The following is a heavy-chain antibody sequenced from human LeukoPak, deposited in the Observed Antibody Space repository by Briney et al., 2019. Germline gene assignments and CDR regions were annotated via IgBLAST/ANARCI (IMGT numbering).Heavy chain of an antibody. Sequence: GGSLRLSCAASGFIFSSYEMIWVRQAPGKGLEWVSYISSSGSTIYYADSVKGRFTISRDNAKNSLYLQMNSLRAEDTAVYYCARDSYYYDSSGDFGYWGQGTLVTVSS. CDR1: GFIFSSYE. J-gene: IGHJ4*02. CDR2: ISSSGSTI. CDR3: ARDSYYYDSSGDFGY. D-gene: IGHD3-22*01. V-gene: IGHV3-48*03.